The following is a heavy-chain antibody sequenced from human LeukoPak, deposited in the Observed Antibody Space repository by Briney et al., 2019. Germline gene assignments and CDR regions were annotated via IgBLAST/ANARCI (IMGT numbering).Heavy chain of an antibody. CDR2: IWYDGSNK. J-gene: IGHJ6*04. D-gene: IGHD1-14*01. Sequence: PGRALRLFCAASGFTFSSYCMHWVRQAPGRGLERVAVIWYDGSNKYYADSVKERFTISRDNYKNTLNLQMNSLRAEDTAVYYCAGSSPRIYYYYGMDVWGKGTTVTVSS. CDR3: AGSSPRIYYYYGMDV. V-gene: IGHV3-33*01. CDR1: GFTFSSYC.